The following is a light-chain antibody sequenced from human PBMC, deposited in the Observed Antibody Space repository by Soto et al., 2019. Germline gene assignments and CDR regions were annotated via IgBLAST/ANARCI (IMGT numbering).Light chain of an antibody. Sequence: EIVLTQSPGTLSLSPGERASLSCRASQNVASNYLAWYQQKPGQAPRLPIYGSFSRAPGSPDRFSGSGSGTDFTLTISRLEPEDFAVYYCQQYHSSPVTFGQGTKVDIK. CDR1: QNVASNY. V-gene: IGKV3-20*01. CDR3: QQYHSSPVT. J-gene: IGKJ1*01. CDR2: GSF.